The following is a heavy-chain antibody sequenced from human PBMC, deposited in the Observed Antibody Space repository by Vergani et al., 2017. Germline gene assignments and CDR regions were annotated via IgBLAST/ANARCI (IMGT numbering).Heavy chain of an antibody. CDR3: ARDLRDKNDY. V-gene: IGHV4-38-2*02. Sequence: QVQLQESGPGLVKPSETLSLTCTVSGYSISSGYYWGWIRQPPGKGLEWIGSIYHSGSTYYNPSLKSRVTISVDTSKNQFSLKLSSVTAADTAVYYCARDLRDKNDYWGQGTLVTVSS. J-gene: IGHJ4*02. CDR2: IYHSGST. CDR1: GYSISSGYY.